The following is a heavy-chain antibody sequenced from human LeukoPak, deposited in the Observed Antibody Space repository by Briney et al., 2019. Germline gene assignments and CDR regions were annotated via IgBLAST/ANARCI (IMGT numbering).Heavy chain of an antibody. J-gene: IGHJ4*02. V-gene: IGHV1-69*05. CDR2: IIPIFGTA. D-gene: IGHD3-22*01. CDR1: GGTFSSYA. Sequence: ASVKVSCKASGGTFSSYAISWVRQAPGQGLEWMGGIIPIFGTANYAQKFQGRVTITTDESTSTAYMELSSLRSEDTAVYYCASPGSGYYYGPFDYWGQGTLVTVSS. CDR3: ASPGSGYYYGPFDY.